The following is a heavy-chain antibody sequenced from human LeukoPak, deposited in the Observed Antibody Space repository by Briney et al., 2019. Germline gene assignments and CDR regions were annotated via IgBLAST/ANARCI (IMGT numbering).Heavy chain of an antibody. CDR2: INPNSGGT. D-gene: IGHD2-8*01. CDR1: GYTFTGYY. J-gene: IGHJ4*02. V-gene: IGHV1-2*02. Sequence: ASVKVSCKASGYTFTGYYMHWVRQAPGQGLEWMGWINPNSGGTNYAQKFQGRVTMTRDTSISTAYMELGRLRSDDTAVYYCARGPKKYCTNGVCYFDYWGQGTLVTVSS. CDR3: ARGPKKYCTNGVCYFDY.